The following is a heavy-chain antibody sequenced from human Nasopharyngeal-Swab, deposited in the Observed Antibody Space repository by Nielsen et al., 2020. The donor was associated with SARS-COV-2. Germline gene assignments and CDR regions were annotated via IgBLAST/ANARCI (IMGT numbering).Heavy chain of an antibody. J-gene: IGHJ4*02. CDR2: ISSSSSSI. D-gene: IGHD3-10*01. V-gene: IGHV3-48*02. Sequence: GESLKISCAASGLTFSSYSMNWVRQAPGKGLEWVSYISSSSSSIYYADSVKGRFTISRDNAKNSLCLQMDSLRDEDSAVYYCARDPAYYFGSGSYYPDYWGQGTLVTVSS. CDR3: ARDPAYYFGSGSYYPDY. CDR1: GLTFSSYS.